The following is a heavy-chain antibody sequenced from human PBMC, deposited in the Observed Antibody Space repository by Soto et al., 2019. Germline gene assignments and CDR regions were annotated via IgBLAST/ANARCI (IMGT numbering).Heavy chain of an antibody. D-gene: IGHD3-22*01. J-gene: IGHJ4*02. V-gene: IGHV3-30*18. CDR1: GFTFSAYG. Sequence: QVQLVESGGGVVQPGRSLRLSCAASGFTFSAYGMHWVRQAPGKGLEWVAVIASDGGNKYYAVSVKGRFTISRDNSENTVYLQMNSLRAEDTAFYYCAKDRRRLGGYYDRSLFDSWGQGALVAVSS. CDR3: AKDRRRLGGYYDRSLFDS. CDR2: IASDGGNK.